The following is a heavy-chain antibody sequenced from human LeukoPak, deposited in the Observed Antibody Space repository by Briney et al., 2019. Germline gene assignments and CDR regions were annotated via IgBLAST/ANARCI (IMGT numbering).Heavy chain of an antibody. V-gene: IGHV3-30*02. Sequence: GGSLRLSCAASGFTFSSYGMHWVRQAPGKGLEWVAFIRYDGSNKHYADSVKGRFTISRDNSKNTLYLQMNSLRAEDTAVYYCAKDYPYYDILTGYYDYWGQGTLVTVSS. CDR3: AKDYPYYDILTGYYDY. CDR1: GFTFSSYG. CDR2: IRYDGSNK. D-gene: IGHD3-9*01. J-gene: IGHJ4*02.